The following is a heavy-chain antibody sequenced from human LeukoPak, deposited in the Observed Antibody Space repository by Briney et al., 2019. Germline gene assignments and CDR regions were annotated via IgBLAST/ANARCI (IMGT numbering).Heavy chain of an antibody. CDR3: ARGGYTYGFVAKFDS. CDR2: IYYSGST. V-gene: IGHV4-59*01. CDR1: GDSISRYY. J-gene: IGHJ4*02. Sequence: SETLSLTCTVSGDSISRYYWSWIRQPPGKGLEWIGYIYYSGSTNYNPSLKSRVTISPDTSKHQFSLKLSSVTAADTAVYYCARGGYTYGFVAKFDSWGQGTLVSVSS. D-gene: IGHD5-18*01.